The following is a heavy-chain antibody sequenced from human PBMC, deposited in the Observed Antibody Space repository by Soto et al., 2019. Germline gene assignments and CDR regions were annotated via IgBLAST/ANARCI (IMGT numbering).Heavy chain of an antibody. CDR2: IIPILGIA. CDR3: ARDGSSVVVTAGYFDL. CDR1: GGTFSSYT. Sequence: QVQLVQSGAEVKKPGSSVKVSCKASGGTFSSYTISWVRQAPGQGLEWMGRIIPILGIANYAQKFQGRVTITADKSTSTAYMELSSLRSEDTAVYYCARDGSSVVVTAGYFDLWGRGTLVTVSS. D-gene: IGHD2-21*02. J-gene: IGHJ2*01. V-gene: IGHV1-69*08.